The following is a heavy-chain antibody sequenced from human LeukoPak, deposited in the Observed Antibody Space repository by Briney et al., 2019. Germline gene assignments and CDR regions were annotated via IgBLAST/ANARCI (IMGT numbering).Heavy chain of an antibody. D-gene: IGHD2-15*01. CDR3: ARGYCSGGSCYSRYWYFDL. V-gene: IGHV3-53*04. Sequence: GGSLRLSCAASGFTVSSNYMSWVRQAPGKGLEWVSVIYSGGSTYYADSVKGRFTISRHNSKNTLYLQMNSLRAEDTAVYYCARGYCSGGSCYSRYWYFDLWGRGTLVTVSS. J-gene: IGHJ2*01. CDR2: IYSGGST. CDR1: GFTVSSNY.